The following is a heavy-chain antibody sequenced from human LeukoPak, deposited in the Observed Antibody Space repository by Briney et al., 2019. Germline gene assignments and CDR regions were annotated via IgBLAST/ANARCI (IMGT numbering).Heavy chain of an antibody. J-gene: IGHJ5*02. D-gene: IGHD2-2*01. V-gene: IGHV3-9*02. CDR1: GLSSRRCA. CDR2: ISWNSGTI. CDR3: AKEGCTSTNCYGPWFDP. Sequence: PGGSLRLSCVVSGLSSRRCAMNWVRQAPGKGLEWVSSISWNSGTIGYADSVKGRFTISRDNAKNSLYLEINSLRAEDTALYYCAKEGCTSTNCYGPWFDPWGQGTLVTVSS.